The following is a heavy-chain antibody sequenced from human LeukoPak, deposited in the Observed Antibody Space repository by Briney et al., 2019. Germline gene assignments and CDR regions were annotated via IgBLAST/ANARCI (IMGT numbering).Heavy chain of an antibody. J-gene: IGHJ4*02. Sequence: GGSLRLSCAASGFTFSSYAMSWVRQAPGKGLEWVSAISGSGGSTYYADSVKGRFTISRDNSKNTLYLQMNSLRAEDTAVYYCAKEEERLITMVRGVIMLRYFDYWGQGTLVTVSS. CDR3: AKEEERLITMVRGVIMLRYFDY. CDR2: ISGSGGST. V-gene: IGHV3-23*01. D-gene: IGHD3-10*01. CDR1: GFTFSSYA.